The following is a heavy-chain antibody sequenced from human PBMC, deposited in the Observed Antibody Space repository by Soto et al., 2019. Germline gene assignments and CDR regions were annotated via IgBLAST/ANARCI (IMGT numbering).Heavy chain of an antibody. Sequence: GGSLRLSCAASGFTFSSYGMHWVRQATGKGLEWVAVIWYDGSNKYYADSVKGRFTISRDNSKNTLYLQMNSLRAEDTAVYYCARGRGYSYGYCDYWGQGTLVTVSS. D-gene: IGHD5-18*01. CDR3: ARGRGYSYGYCDY. V-gene: IGHV3-33*01. CDR2: IWYDGSNK. CDR1: GFTFSSYG. J-gene: IGHJ4*02.